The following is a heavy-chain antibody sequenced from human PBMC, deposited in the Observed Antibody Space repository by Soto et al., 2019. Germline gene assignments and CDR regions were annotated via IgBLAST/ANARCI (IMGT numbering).Heavy chain of an antibody. CDR3: ARVSQIYYGSGSYPSFDP. J-gene: IGHJ5*02. CDR1: GYTFTSYY. D-gene: IGHD3-10*01. CDR2: INPSGGST. V-gene: IGHV1-46*01. Sequence: RASVKVSCKASGYTFTSYYMHWVRQAPGQGLEWMGIINPSGGSTSYAQKFQGRVTMTRDTPTSTVYMELSSLRSEDTAVYYCARVSQIYYGSGSYPSFDPWGQGTLVTVSS.